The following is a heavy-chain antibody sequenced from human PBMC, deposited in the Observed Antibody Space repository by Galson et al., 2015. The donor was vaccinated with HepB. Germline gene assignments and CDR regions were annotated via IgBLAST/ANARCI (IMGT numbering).Heavy chain of an antibody. CDR2: INGDGNDK. CDR3: AKGEGYGSGIYFEA. J-gene: IGHJ4*02. D-gene: IGHD6-13*01. Sequence: LRLSCAASGFTFGAYWMSWLRQAPGKGLEWLGNINGDGNDKNYVDSVKGRFTSSRDNTKKSLYLQMDSLRADDTAIYYCAKGEGYGSGIYFEAWGQGILVTVTS. V-gene: IGHV3-7*01. CDR1: GFTFGAYW.